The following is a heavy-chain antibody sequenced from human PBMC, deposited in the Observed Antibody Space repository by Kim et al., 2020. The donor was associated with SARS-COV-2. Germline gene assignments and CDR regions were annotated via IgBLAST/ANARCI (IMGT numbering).Heavy chain of an antibody. V-gene: IGHV3-30*18. CDR3: AKDIIQQWLVLDYYYYYGMDV. CDR2: ISYDGSNK. J-gene: IGHJ6*02. Sequence: GGSPRLSCAASGFTFSSYGMHWVRQAPGKGLEWVAVISYDGSNKYYADSVKGRFTISRDNSKNTLYLQMNSLRAEDTAVYYCAKDIIQQWLVLDYYYYYGMDVWGQGTTVTVSS. CDR1: GFTFSSYG. D-gene: IGHD6-19*01.